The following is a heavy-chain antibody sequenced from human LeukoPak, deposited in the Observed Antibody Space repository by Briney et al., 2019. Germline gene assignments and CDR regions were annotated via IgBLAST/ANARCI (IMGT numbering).Heavy chain of an antibody. CDR3: AKAYSGTYPHEAFDI. J-gene: IGHJ3*02. D-gene: IGHD1-26*01. CDR2: FHHRGST. V-gene: IGHV4-38-2*02. CDR1: GYSISSGYY. Sequence: SSETLSLTCTVSGYSISSGYYWGWIRQRPGKGLEWIGTFHHRGSTFQNPSLKSRVTISLDTSKNQFSLKLSAVTAADTAVYYCAKAYSGTYPHEAFDIWGQGTMVTVSS.